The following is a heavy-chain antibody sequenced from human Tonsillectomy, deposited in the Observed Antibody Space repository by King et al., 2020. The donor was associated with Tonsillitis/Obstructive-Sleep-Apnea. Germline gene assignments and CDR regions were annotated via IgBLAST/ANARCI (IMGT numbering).Heavy chain of an antibody. V-gene: IGHV5-51*03. CDR1: GYSFTNYW. CDR3: ARDSRSVVDNWYFDL. J-gene: IGHJ2*01. CDR2: IYPDDSDS. D-gene: IGHD3-22*01. Sequence: QLVQSGAEVRKPGESLKSSCQASGYSFTNYWIGWVRQLPGKGLEWMGIIYPDDSDSRSSPSFQGQVTFSADKSINTVYLQWSSLKTSDTAMYFCARDSRSVVDNWYFDLWGRGTLVTVSS.